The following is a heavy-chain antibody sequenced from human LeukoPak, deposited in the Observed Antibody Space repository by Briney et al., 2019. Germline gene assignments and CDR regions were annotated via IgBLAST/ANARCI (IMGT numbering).Heavy chain of an antibody. V-gene: IGHV1-69*06. CDR3: ARATWIPGHWFDP. J-gene: IGHJ5*02. CDR2: IIPIFGTA. Sequence: SVKVSCKASGGTFSSYAISWVRQAPGQGLEWMGGIIPIFGTANYAQKFQGRVTITADKSTGTAYMELSSLRSEDTAVYYCARATWIPGHWFDPWGQGTLVTVSS. CDR1: GGTFSSYA. D-gene: IGHD1-1*01.